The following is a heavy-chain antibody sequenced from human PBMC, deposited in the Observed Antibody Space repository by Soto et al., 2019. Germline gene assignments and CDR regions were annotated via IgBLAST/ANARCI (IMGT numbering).Heavy chain of an antibody. V-gene: IGHV4-30-4*01. D-gene: IGHD1-7*01. CDR1: GGSISSGDYF. CDR2: ISHSGGT. Sequence: QVLLQVSGRGLVKPSQTLSLTCTVSGGSISSGDYFWSWIRQPPGKGLEWIGYISHSGGTYYNPSLKSRVAISRDTAKNQFSLNLSSMTAADTAVYYCARDNGLTGTTRGFDYWSQGTLVTVSS. J-gene: IGHJ4*02. CDR3: ARDNGLTGTTRGFDY.